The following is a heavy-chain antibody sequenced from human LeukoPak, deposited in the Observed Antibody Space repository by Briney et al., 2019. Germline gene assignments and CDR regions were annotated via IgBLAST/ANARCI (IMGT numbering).Heavy chain of an antibody. CDR1: GGTFSSYA. Sequence: GSSVKVSCKASGGTFSSYAISWVRQAPGQGLEWMGGIIPIFGTANYAQKFQGRVTITADESTSTAYMELSSLRSEDTAVYYCARTVSGYSYAFDYWGPGTLVTVSS. CDR3: ARTVSGYSYAFDY. D-gene: IGHD5-18*01. CDR2: IIPIFGTA. V-gene: IGHV1-69*01. J-gene: IGHJ4*02.